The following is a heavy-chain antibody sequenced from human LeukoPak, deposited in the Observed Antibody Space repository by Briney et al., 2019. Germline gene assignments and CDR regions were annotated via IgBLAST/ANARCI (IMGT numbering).Heavy chain of an antibody. V-gene: IGHV4-34*01. CDR3: ARGYGSGILGWFDP. CDR2: INHSGNT. Sequence: SETLSLTCAVYGGSFSGYYWSWLRQPPGKGLEWIGEINHSGNTNYHPSLKSRVTMSVDTSKNQFSLKLSSVTAADTAVYYCARGYGSGILGWFDPWGQGTLVTVSS. J-gene: IGHJ5*02. D-gene: IGHD3-10*01. CDR1: GGSFSGYY.